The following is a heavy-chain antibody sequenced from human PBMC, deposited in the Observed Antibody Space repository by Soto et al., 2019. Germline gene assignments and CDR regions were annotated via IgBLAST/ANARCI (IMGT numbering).Heavy chain of an antibody. Sequence: QVQLVQSGTEVKKPGSSVKVSCKASGGTFRNYPINWVRQAPGQGLEWMGSIFPITDIPDYAQNFQARLTISADKSTSTAYMELSGLTSDDTAMYFCARSTLVVLNYFESWGQGTLVTVSS. CDR1: GGTFRNYP. V-gene: IGHV1-69*02. J-gene: IGHJ4*02. D-gene: IGHD1-1*01. CDR3: ARSTLVVLNYFES. CDR2: IFPITDIP.